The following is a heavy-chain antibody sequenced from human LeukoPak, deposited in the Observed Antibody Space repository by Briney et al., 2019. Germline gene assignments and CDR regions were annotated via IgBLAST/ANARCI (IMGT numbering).Heavy chain of an antibody. V-gene: IGHV1-69*05. CDR1: GGTFSSYA. CDR3: ALVIAAALRGWFDP. D-gene: IGHD6-13*01. Sequence: SVKVSCEASGGTFSSYAISWVRQAPGQGLEWMGGIIPIFGTANYAQKFQGRVTITTDESTSTAYMELSSLRSEDTAVYYCALVIAAALRGWFDPWGQGTLVTVSS. CDR2: IIPIFGTA. J-gene: IGHJ5*02.